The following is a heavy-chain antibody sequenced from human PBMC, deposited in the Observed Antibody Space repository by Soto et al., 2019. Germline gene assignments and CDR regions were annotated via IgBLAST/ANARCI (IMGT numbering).Heavy chain of an antibody. J-gene: IGHJ5*02. V-gene: IGHV3-33*01. CDR3: ARDRLTDNWFDP. D-gene: IGHD2-21*02. Sequence: SLRLSCAASGFTFSSYGMHWVRQAPGKGLEWVAVIWYDGSNKYYADSVKGRFTISRDNSKNTLYLQMNSLRAEDTAVYYCARDRLTDNWFDPGAREPWSPSPQ. CDR2: IWYDGSNK. CDR1: GFTFSSYG.